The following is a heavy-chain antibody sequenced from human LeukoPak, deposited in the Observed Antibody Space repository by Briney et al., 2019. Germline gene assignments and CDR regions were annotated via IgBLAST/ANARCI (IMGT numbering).Heavy chain of an antibody. CDR3: ARSRGARFAPLDY. Sequence: PSETLSLTCTVSGGSFNSYYLSWIRQPPGKGLGWIGYIYYSGSTNYNPSLKSRVTISVDTSKNQFSLNLNSVTTADTAVYYCARSRGARFAPLDYWGQGTLVTVSS. V-gene: IGHV4-59*01. J-gene: IGHJ4*02. CDR1: GGSFNSYY. D-gene: IGHD1-26*01. CDR2: IYYSGST.